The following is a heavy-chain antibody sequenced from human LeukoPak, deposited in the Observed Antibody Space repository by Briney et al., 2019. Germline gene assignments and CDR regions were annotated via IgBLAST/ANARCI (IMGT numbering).Heavy chain of an antibody. CDR3: ARDEYGPLDP. CDR2: IRQDGSEI. V-gene: IGHV3-7*01. D-gene: IGHD2/OR15-2a*01. Sequence: GGSLRLSCAASGFTFSTYCMSWVRQAPGKGLEWVASIRQDGSEISYVDSVKGRFTISRDNAKSSLFLQMNRLRAEDTAVHYCARDEYGPLDPWGQGTLVTVSS. J-gene: IGHJ5*02. CDR1: GFTFSTYC.